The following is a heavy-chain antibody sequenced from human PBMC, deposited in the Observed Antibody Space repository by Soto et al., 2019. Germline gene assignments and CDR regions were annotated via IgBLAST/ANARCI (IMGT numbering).Heavy chain of an antibody. CDR3: ARKREYSSGWYDY. V-gene: IGHV4-59*01. D-gene: IGHD6-19*01. Sequence: PSETLSLTCNVSGGSISSYYWSWIQQPPGKGLEYIGHVYNSGSTIHSPSLKSRATISVDTSKNQFSLKLTSVTAADTAVYYCARKREYSSGWYDYWGQGTLVTVSS. CDR2: VYNSGST. CDR1: GGSISSYY. J-gene: IGHJ4*02.